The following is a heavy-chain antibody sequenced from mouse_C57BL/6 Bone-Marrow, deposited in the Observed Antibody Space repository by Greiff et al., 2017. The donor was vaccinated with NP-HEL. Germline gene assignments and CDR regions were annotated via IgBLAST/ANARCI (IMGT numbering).Heavy chain of an antibody. D-gene: IGHD1-1*01. CDR1: GYTFTSYG. V-gene: IGHV1-81*01. CDR2: IYPRSGNT. J-gene: IGHJ4*01. Sequence: QVQLKESGAELARPGASVKLSCKASGYTFTSYGISWVKQRTGQGLEWIGEIYPRSGNTYYNEKFKGKATLTADKSSSTAYMELRSLTSEDSAVYFCARIITTVVDYYAMDYWGQGTSVTVSS. CDR3: ARIITTVVDYYAMDY.